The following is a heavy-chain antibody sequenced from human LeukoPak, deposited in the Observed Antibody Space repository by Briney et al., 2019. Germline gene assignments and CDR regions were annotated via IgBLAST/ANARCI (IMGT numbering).Heavy chain of an antibody. CDR3: VRVGHSFDSSGYYLDY. CDR2: IMQDGSEK. Sequence: GGSLRLSCAASGFTFSSYWMSWVRQAPGKGLEWVANIMQDGSEKYYVDSVKGRFTISRDNAKNSLYLQMNSLRAEDTAVYYCVRVGHSFDSSGYYLDYWGQGTLVTVSS. V-gene: IGHV3-7*01. J-gene: IGHJ4*02. D-gene: IGHD3-22*01. CDR1: GFTFSSYW.